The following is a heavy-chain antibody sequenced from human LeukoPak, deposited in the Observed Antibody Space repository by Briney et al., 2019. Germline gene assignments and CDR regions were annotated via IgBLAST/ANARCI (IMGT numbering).Heavy chain of an antibody. D-gene: IGHD4-17*01. CDR2: ISYDGSNK. CDR1: GFTFSSYA. CDR3: GRDHTTGGYGPFDC. Sequence: PGRSLRLSCAASGFTFSSYAMHWVRQAPGKGLEWVALISYDGSNKYYADSVKGRFTISRDHSNTLHLQMNSLRPEDTAVYFCGRDHTTGGYGPFDCWGQGTLVTVSS. J-gene: IGHJ4*02. V-gene: IGHV3-30*04.